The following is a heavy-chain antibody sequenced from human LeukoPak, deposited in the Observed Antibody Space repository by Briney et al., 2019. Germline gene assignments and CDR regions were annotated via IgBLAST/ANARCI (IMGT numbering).Heavy chain of an antibody. V-gene: IGHV1-2*02. Sequence: ASVKVSCKASGYTFTGYYMHWVRQAPGQGLEWMGWINPNSGGTNYAQKFQGRVTMTRDTSISTAYMELSRLRSDDTAVYDCARAVVVVAATMIDYWGQGTLVTVSS. CDR1: GYTFTGYY. CDR2: INPNSGGT. D-gene: IGHD2-15*01. J-gene: IGHJ4*02. CDR3: ARAVVVVAATMIDY.